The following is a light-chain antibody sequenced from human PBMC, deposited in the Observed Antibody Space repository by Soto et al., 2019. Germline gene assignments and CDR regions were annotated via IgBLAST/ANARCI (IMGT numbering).Light chain of an antibody. CDR3: QHYNSYSEA. Sequence: EIVMTQSPTILSVSPGERATLSCRASQSVSSNLAWYQQKPGQPPRLLMYGVYTRAPGTPARFSGSGSGTEFTLTISSLQPDDFATYYCQHYNSYSEAFGQGTKVDIK. CDR2: GVY. CDR1: QSVSSN. V-gene: IGKV3D-15*01. J-gene: IGKJ1*01.